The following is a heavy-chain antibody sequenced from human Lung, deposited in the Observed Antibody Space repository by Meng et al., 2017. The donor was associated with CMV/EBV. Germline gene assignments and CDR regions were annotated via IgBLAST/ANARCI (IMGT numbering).Heavy chain of an antibody. Sequence: GESLKISCAASGFTVSSNYMSWVRQAPGKGLEWVSVIYSGGDTYYADSVKGRFTVSRDNSKNTLYLQMNSLRTDDTAVYYCARDHGVGSSSTSNSVAYWGQGTLVTGSS. J-gene: IGHJ4*02. CDR1: GFTVSSNY. CDR3: ARDHGVGSSSTSNSVAY. D-gene: IGHD6-6*01. CDR2: IYSGGDT. V-gene: IGHV3-66*02.